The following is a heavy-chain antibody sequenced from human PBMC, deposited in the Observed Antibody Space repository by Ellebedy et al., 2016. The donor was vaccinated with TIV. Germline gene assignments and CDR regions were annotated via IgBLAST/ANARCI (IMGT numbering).Heavy chain of an antibody. CDR2: ISSNGGST. V-gene: IGHV3-64*04. Sequence: GGSLRLXCSASGFTFSSYAMHWVRQAPGKGLEYVSAISSNGGSTYYADSVKGRFTISRDNSKNTLYLQMNSLRAEDTAVYYCAKYGSYSGDYWGQGTLVTVSS. J-gene: IGHJ4*02. D-gene: IGHD1-26*01. CDR1: GFTFSSYA. CDR3: AKYGSYSGDY.